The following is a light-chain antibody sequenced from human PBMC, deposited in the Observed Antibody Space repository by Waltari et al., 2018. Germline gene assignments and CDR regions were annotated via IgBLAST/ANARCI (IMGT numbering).Light chain of an antibody. V-gene: IGKV1-39*01. J-gene: IGKJ1*01. CDR2: GAS. CDR1: RTISTF. CDR3: QQSYSTPRT. Sequence: DIQMTQSPSSLSASVGDRVTITCRSSRTISTFLQWYQQKPGKAPKLLIYGASDLHSGVPSRFSGSGAGTDFTLTISSLEAEDFATYYCQQSYSTPRTFGQGTKVEIK.